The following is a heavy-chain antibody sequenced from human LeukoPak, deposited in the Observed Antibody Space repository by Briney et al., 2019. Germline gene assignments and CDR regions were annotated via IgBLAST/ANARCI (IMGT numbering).Heavy chain of an antibody. D-gene: IGHD4-17*01. CDR3: ARDSYGDYYYGMDV. CDR1: GFTFSSYS. Sequence: RPGGSLRLSCAASGFTFSSYSMNWVRQAPGKGLEWVSYISSSSSTIYYADSVKGRFTISRDNAKNSLYLQMNSLRAEDTAVYYCARDSYGDYYYGMDVWGQGTTVTVSS. CDR2: ISSSSSTI. V-gene: IGHV3-48*01. J-gene: IGHJ6*02.